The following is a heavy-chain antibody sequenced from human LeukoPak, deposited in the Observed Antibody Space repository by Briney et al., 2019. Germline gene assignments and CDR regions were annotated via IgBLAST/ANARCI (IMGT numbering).Heavy chain of an antibody. D-gene: IGHD3-10*01. CDR1: GFTFSSYA. V-gene: IGHV3-23*01. Sequence: GGSLRLSCAASGFTFSSYAMSWVRQAPGKGLEWVSAISGSGGSTYYADSVKGRFTISRDNSKNTLYLQMNSLRAEDTAVYYCANQASAYYYGSGSYYFDYWGQGTLVTVSS. CDR3: ANQASAYYYGSGSYYFDY. CDR2: ISGSGGST. J-gene: IGHJ4*02.